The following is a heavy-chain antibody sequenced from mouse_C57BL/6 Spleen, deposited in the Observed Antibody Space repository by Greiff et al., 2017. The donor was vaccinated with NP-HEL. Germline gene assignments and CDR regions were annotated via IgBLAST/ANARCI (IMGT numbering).Heavy chain of an antibody. D-gene: IGHD1-1*01. Sequence: VKLLESGAELVRPGASVTLSCKASGYTFTDYEMHWVKQTPVHGLEWIGAIDPETGGTAYNQKFKGKAILTADKSSSTAYMELRSLTSEDSAVYYCSIISTVVGPFAYWGQGTLVTVSA. CDR3: SIISTVVGPFAY. CDR2: IDPETGGT. CDR1: GYTFTDYE. V-gene: IGHV1-15*01. J-gene: IGHJ3*01.